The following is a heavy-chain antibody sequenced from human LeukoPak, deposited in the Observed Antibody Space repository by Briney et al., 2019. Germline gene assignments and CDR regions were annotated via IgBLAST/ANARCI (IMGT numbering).Heavy chain of an antibody. CDR1: EYTFTSYY. D-gene: IGHD3-22*01. Sequence: ASVKVSCKASEYTFTSYYMHWVRQAPGQGLEWMGIINPSGGSTSYAQKFQGRVTMTRDTSTSTVYMELSSLRSEDTAVYYCARDRWGQGDSSGYYYFPFSLGSDYWGQGTLVTVSS. CDR2: INPSGGST. V-gene: IGHV1-46*01. J-gene: IGHJ4*02. CDR3: ARDRWGQGDSSGYYYFPFSLGSDY.